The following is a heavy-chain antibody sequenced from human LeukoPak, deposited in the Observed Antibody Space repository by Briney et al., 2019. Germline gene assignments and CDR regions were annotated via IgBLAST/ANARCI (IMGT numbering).Heavy chain of an antibody. D-gene: IGHD3-22*01. CDR1: GFTFSSYG. V-gene: IGHV3-33*01. Sequence: GGSLRLSCAASGFTFSSYGMHWVRQAPGKGLEWVAVIWYDGSNKYYADSVKGRFTISRDNSKSTLYLQMNSLRAEDTAVYYCASIMAHYYDSSGYYWGQGTLVTVSS. J-gene: IGHJ4*02. CDR3: ASIMAHYYDSSGYY. CDR2: IWYDGSNK.